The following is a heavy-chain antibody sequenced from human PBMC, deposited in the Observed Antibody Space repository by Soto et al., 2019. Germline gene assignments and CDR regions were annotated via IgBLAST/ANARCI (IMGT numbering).Heavy chain of an antibody. Sequence: GGSLRLSCAASGFTFSSYAMYWVRQAPGKGLEWVAVISSDGSNKYYADSVKGRFTISRDNSKNTLYLQMNSLRAEDTAVYYCARGDSSGYYYGVEYWGQGTLVTAPQ. CDR1: GFTFSSYA. D-gene: IGHD3-22*01. J-gene: IGHJ4*02. V-gene: IGHV3-30-3*01. CDR3: ARGDSSGYYYGVEY. CDR2: ISSDGSNK.